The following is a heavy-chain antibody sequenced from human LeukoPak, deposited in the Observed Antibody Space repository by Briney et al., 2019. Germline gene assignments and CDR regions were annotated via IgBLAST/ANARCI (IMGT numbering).Heavy chain of an antibody. J-gene: IGHJ4*02. Sequence: SVKVSCKASGGTFSSYAISWVRQAPGQGLEWMGRIIPILGVANYAQKFQGRVTITADESTSTAYMELSSLRSEDTAVYYCARERSREYYYGSGSYPRYFDYWGQGTLVTVSS. V-gene: IGHV1-69*04. CDR3: ARERSREYYYGSGSYPRYFDY. CDR2: IIPILGVA. D-gene: IGHD3-10*01. CDR1: GGTFSSYA.